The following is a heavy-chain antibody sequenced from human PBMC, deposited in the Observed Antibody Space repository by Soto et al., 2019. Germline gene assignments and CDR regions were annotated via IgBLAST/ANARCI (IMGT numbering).Heavy chain of an antibody. CDR3: ARDFAGLGSYYTDY. D-gene: IGHD3-10*01. CDR1: GYMFVTYG. Sequence: ASVKVSCQASGYMFVTYGINWVRQAPGQGLEWMGWISAYNGNTKYAQNLQGRVTMTTDASTSTAYMEMRSLRSDDTAVYYCARDFAGLGSYYTDYWGPGTLVTVSS. J-gene: IGHJ4*02. V-gene: IGHV1-18*01. CDR2: ISAYNGNT.